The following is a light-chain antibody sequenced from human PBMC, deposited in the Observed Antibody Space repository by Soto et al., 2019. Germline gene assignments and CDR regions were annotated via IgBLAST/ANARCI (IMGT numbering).Light chain of an antibody. J-gene: IGKJ4*01. V-gene: IGKV3-20*01. CDR2: DAS. CDR3: HQYCTSIN. Sequence: EIVLTQSPGTLSLSPGERATLSCRASQSVRSNDLAWYQQKPGQAPRLLIFDASSRAIGIPARFSGSGSGTDFNLTINPTAPDRLAGYGCHQYCTSINFGVGNKVELK. CDR1: QSVRSND.